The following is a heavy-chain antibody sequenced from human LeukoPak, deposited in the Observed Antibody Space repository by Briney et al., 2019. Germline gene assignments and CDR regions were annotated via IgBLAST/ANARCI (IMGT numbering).Heavy chain of an antibody. CDR3: AKEHSSGWSYFQH. V-gene: IGHV3-23*01. D-gene: IGHD6-19*01. CDR2: ISGSGTGT. Sequence: PGGSLRLSCAASGFTFSSYAMTWVRQAPGKGLEWVSGISGSGTGTYYADSVKGRFTISRDNSKNTLYLQMNSLRAEDTAVYYCAKEHSSGWSYFQHWGQGTLVTVSS. CDR1: GFTFSSYA. J-gene: IGHJ1*01.